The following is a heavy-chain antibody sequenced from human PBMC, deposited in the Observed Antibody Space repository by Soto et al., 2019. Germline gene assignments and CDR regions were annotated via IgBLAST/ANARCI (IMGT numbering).Heavy chain of an antibody. CDR2: IYYSGST. CDR1: GSSISSGDYY. CDR3: ARARGYCTNGVCYIDY. Sequence: SETLSLTCTVSGSSISSGDYYWSWIRQPPGKGLEWIGYIYYSGSTYYNPSLKSRVTISVDTSKNQCSLKLSSVTAADTAVYYCARARGYCTNGVCYIDYWGQGTLVTVSS. V-gene: IGHV4-30-4*01. D-gene: IGHD2-8*01. J-gene: IGHJ4*02.